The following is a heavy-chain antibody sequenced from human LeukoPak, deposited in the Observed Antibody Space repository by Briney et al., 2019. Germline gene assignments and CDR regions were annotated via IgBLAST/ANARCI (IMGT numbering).Heavy chain of an antibody. Sequence: ASVKVSCKASGYTFTGYYMHWVRQAPGQGLEWMGWINPNSGSTNYAQKFQGRVTMTRDTSISTAYMELSRLRSDDTAVYYCAREKYYGSGSWDFDYWGQGTLVTVSS. V-gene: IGHV1-2*02. CDR3: AREKYYGSGSWDFDY. J-gene: IGHJ4*02. D-gene: IGHD3-10*01. CDR1: GYTFTGYY. CDR2: INPNSGST.